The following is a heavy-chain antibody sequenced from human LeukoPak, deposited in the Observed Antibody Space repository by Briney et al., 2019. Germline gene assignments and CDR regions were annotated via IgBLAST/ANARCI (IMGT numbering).Heavy chain of an antibody. D-gene: IGHD5-12*01. CDR3: ARQLGYSGYDFDY. V-gene: IGHV4-39*01. J-gene: IGHJ4*02. CDR2: IYYSGST. Sequence: PSETLSLTRTVSGGSISSSSYYWGWIRQPPGKGLEWIGSIYYSGSTYYNPSLKSRVTISVDTSKNQFSLKLSSVTAADTAVYYCARQLGYSGYDFDYWGQGTLVTVSS. CDR1: GGSISSSSYY.